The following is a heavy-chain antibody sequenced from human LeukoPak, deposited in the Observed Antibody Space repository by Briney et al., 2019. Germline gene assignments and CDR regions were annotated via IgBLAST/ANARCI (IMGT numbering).Heavy chain of an antibody. J-gene: IGHJ5*02. V-gene: IGHV3-74*01. CDR1: GFTFSSYG. CDR2: INPDGSST. Sequence: GGSLRLSCAASGFTFSSYGMHWVRQVPGKGPVWLSRINPDGSSTTYADSVKGRFTISRDNAKNMLYLQINSLRVEDTAIYYCARGGKLEPTAMPTWGQGSLVVVSS. D-gene: IGHD2-2*01. CDR3: ARGGKLEPTAMPT.